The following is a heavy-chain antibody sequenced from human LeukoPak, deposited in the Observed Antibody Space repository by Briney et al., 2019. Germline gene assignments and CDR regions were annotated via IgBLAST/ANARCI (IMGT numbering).Heavy chain of an antibody. J-gene: IGHJ4*02. CDR1: GFTFSTYA. CDR3: AKGGEMATIEESDY. Sequence: PAGGSLRLACAASGFTFSTYAMHWVRQAPGRGLEGVTVISYGGSIKYYADSVKGRFTISRDNSKNTVYLQMHSLRDEDTAVYYCAKGGEMATIEESDYWGQGTLVTVSS. D-gene: IGHD5-24*01. CDR2: ISYGGSIK. V-gene: IGHV3-30*18.